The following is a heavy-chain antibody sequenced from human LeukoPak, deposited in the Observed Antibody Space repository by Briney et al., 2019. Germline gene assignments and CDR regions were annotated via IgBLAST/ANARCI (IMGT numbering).Heavy chain of an antibody. CDR3: ARELSGSYYYYYYYMDV. V-gene: IGHV3-30*02. Sequence: GGSLRLSCAASGFTFSSYGMHWVRQAPGKGLEWVAFIRYDGSNKYYADSVKGRFTISRDNSKNTLYLQMNSLRAEDTAVYYCARELSGSYYYYYYYMDVWGKGTTVTISS. J-gene: IGHJ6*03. CDR2: IRYDGSNK. D-gene: IGHD3-10*01. CDR1: GFTFSSYG.